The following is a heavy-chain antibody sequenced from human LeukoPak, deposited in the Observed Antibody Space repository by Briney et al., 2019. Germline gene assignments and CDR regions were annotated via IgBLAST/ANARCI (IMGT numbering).Heavy chain of an antibody. CDR2: IYNSGST. D-gene: IGHD3/OR15-3a*01. CDR3: ARVWTGDRRFDY. CDR1: GGSISTSNYY. Sequence: SETLSLTCTVSGGSISTSNYYWSWIRQPPGKGLEWIGYIYNSGSTNYNPSLKSRVTISVDTSKNQFSLKLSSVTAADTAAYYCARVWTGDRRFDYWGQGTLVTVS. J-gene: IGHJ4*02. V-gene: IGHV4-61*01.